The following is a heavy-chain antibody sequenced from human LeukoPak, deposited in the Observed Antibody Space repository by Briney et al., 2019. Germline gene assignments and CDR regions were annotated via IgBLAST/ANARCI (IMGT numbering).Heavy chain of an antibody. D-gene: IGHD6-19*01. CDR1: GFTFSSYS. J-gene: IGHJ4*02. Sequence: GGSLRLSCAASGFTFSSYSMNWVCQAPGKGLEWVSSISSSSSYIYYADSVKGRFTISRDNAKNSLYLQMNSLRAEDTAVYYCARGRVIAVTDYWGQGTLVTVSS. CDR3: ARGRVIAVTDY. CDR2: ISSSSSYI. V-gene: IGHV3-21*01.